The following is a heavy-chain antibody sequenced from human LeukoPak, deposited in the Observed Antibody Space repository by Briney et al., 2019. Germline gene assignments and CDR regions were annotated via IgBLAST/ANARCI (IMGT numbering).Heavy chain of an antibody. CDR2: IYYSGST. D-gene: IGHD1-26*01. Sequence: PSETLSLTCTVSGGSISSYYWSWIRQPPGKGLEWIGYIYYSGSTNYNPSLKSRVTISVDTSKNQFSLKLSSVTAADTAVYYCARPYSGSSPGAFDIWGQGTMVTVSS. V-gene: IGHV4-59*08. CDR1: GGSISSYY. CDR3: ARPYSGSSPGAFDI. J-gene: IGHJ3*02.